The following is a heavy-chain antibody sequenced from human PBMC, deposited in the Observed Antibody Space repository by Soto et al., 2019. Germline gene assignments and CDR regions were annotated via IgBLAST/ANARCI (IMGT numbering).Heavy chain of an antibody. CDR2: INPRGDST. CDR3: AKTPLTILPGIFWFDP. D-gene: IGHD3-3*01. J-gene: IGHJ5*02. CDR1: GSTFANNY. Sequence: SVKVSCQPSGSTFANNYIHWLRRAPGQGLEWIGIINPRGDSTNYAQKFQGRVTVTRDTTTSTVYMELTSLRSEDTAVYYCAKTPLTILPGIFWFDPWGQGTLVTVYS. V-gene: IGHV1-46*01.